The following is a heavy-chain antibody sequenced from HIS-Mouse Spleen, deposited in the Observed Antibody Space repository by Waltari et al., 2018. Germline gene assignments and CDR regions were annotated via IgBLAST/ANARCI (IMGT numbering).Heavy chain of an antibody. J-gene: IGHJ2*01. CDR2: IYYSGST. CDR1: GCSISSRSCY. CDR3: AREIPYSSSWYDWYFDL. V-gene: IGHV4-39*07. D-gene: IGHD6-13*01. Sequence: QLQLQESGPGLVKPSETLFLTCPVSGCSISSRSCYWCRIRQPPGKGLEWIGSIYYSGSTYYNPSLKSRVTISVDTSKNQFSLKLSSVTAADTAVYYCAREIPYSSSWYDWYFDLWGRGTLVTVSS.